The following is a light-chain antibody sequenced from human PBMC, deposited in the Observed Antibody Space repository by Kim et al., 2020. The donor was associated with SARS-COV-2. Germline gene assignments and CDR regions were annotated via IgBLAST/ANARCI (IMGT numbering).Light chain of an antibody. CDR1: NIGSKS. CDR3: QVWDTSSDHHYV. V-gene: IGLV3-21*04. CDR2: FDS. J-gene: IGLJ1*01. Sequence: SYELTQPPSLSVAPGKTARITCVGNNIGSKSVHWYRQKTGQAPVVVMCFDSDRPSGIPERFSGSNSGNMATLTISGVEAGDEADYYCQVWDTSSDHHYVFGTGTKVTVL.